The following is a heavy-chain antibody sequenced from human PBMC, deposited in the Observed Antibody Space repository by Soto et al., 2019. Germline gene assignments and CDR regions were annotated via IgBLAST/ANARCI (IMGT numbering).Heavy chain of an antibody. CDR1: GYTLTELS. V-gene: IGHV1-24*01. D-gene: IGHD3-9*01. CDR2: FDPEDGEE. Sequence: ASVKVSCKVSGYTLTELSMQWVRQAPGKGLEWMGGFDPEDGEEMYAQKFQGRVTMTEDTSTDTAYMELSGLRSDDTGVYYCAHDIPLRLWGQGTLVTVSS. CDR3: AHDIPLRL. J-gene: IGHJ4*02.